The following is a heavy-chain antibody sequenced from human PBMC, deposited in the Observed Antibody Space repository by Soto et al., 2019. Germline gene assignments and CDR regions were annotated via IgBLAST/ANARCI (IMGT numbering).Heavy chain of an antibody. CDR1: GGSISSYY. D-gene: IGHD3-22*01. Sequence: ASETLSLTCTVSGGSISSYYWSWIRQPPGKGLECIGYIYYSGSTNYNPSLQSRVTISVDTSKSQFSLKLSSVTAADTAFYYCASSYYYDPSGPYFFDYWGQGTLVTVSS. V-gene: IGHV4-59*01. J-gene: IGHJ4*02. CDR2: IYYSGST. CDR3: ASSYYYDPSGPYFFDY.